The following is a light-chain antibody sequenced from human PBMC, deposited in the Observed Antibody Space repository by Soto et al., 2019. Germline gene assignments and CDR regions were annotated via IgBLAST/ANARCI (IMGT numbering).Light chain of an antibody. Sequence: QSALTQPASVSGSPGQSITISCTGTSSDIGSYNYVSWYQQHPGRAPTLMIYDVTNRPSGVSNRFSGSKSDNTASLTISGLQAEDEADYYCSSYTSSSAHVVFGGGTKVTVL. CDR2: DVT. CDR3: SSYTSSSAHVV. V-gene: IGLV2-14*01. CDR1: SSDIGSYNY. J-gene: IGLJ2*01.